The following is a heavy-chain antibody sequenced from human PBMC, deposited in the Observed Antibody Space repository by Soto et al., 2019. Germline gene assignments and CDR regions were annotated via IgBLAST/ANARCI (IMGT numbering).Heavy chain of an antibody. J-gene: IGHJ5*02. Sequence: TGGSLRLSCAASGFTFINYWMSWVRQAPGKGLEWVANIKQDGGEKYYVDSVKSRFTISRDNAKNSLYLQMNSLRAEDTAVYYCARTKANKWFDPWGQGTLVTVSS. CDR3: ARTKANKWFDP. CDR2: IKQDGGEK. D-gene: IGHD1-26*01. CDR1: GFTFINYW. V-gene: IGHV3-7*03.